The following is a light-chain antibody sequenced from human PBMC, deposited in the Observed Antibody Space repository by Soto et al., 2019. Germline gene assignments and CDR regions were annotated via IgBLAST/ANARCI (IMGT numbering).Light chain of an antibody. Sequence: QSALTQPRSVSGSPGQSVIISCTGTSSDVGGYNYVSWFQQHPGKAPTLMIYDVTKRPSGVPDRFSGSKSGNTASLTISGLQGEDEADYYCCSYGGRHTFVVFGGGTKLTVL. CDR1: SSDVGGYNY. V-gene: IGLV2-11*01. CDR2: DVT. CDR3: CSYGGRHTFVV. J-gene: IGLJ2*01.